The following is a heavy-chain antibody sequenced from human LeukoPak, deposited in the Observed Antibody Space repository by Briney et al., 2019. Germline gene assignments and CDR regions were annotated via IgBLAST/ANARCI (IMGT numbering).Heavy chain of an antibody. D-gene: IGHD2-2*01. CDR3: ARPDSTTGY. J-gene: IGHJ4*02. CDR1: GFTFSSYE. CDR2: ISSSGSTI. V-gene: IGHV3-48*03. Sequence: GGSLRLSCAASGFTFSSYEMNWVRQAPGKGLEWVSCISSSGSTIYYADSVKGRFTISRDNAKNSLYLQMNSLRAEDTAVYYCARPDSTTGYWGQGTLVTVSS.